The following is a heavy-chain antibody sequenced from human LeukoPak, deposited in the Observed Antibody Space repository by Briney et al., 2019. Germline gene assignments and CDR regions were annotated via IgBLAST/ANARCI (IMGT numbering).Heavy chain of an antibody. Sequence: GGSLRLSCAASGFTFTSHGMHWVRQAPGKGLEWVAFIRYDGSNKYYADSVKGRFTISRDNSKNTLYLQMNSLRAEDTAVYYCAKDGGGVIPRTFDYWGQGTLVTVSS. CDR3: AKDGGGVIPRTFDY. V-gene: IGHV3-30*02. D-gene: IGHD3-16*02. CDR2: IRYDGSNK. CDR1: GFTFTSHG. J-gene: IGHJ4*02.